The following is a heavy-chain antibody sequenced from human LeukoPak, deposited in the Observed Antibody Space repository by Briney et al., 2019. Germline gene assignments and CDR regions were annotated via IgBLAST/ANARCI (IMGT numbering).Heavy chain of an antibody. D-gene: IGHD1-26*01. Sequence: PGRSLRLSCAASGFTFSSYGMHWVRQAPGKGLEWVAVIWYDGSNKYYADSVKGRFTISRDNSKNTLYLQMNSLRAEDTAVYYCARDRLMGSYNEEEDYYYYYGMDVWGQGTTVTVSS. J-gene: IGHJ6*02. CDR2: IWYDGSNK. CDR3: ARDRLMGSYNEEEDYYYYYGMDV. V-gene: IGHV3-33*08. CDR1: GFTFSSYG.